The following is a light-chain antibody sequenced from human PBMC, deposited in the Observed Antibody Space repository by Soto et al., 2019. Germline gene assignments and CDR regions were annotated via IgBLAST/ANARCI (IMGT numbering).Light chain of an antibody. CDR1: SSNIGAGYD. CDR2: GNN. J-gene: IGLJ1*01. V-gene: IGLV1-40*01. Sequence: QSVLTQPPSVSGAPGQRVTISCTGSSSNIGAGYDVHWYQQLPGTAPKLLINGNNNRPSGVPDRFSGSKSGTSASLAVTGLQAEDEADYYCQSYATGLSVLYVFGTGTRSPS. CDR3: QSYATGLSVLYV.